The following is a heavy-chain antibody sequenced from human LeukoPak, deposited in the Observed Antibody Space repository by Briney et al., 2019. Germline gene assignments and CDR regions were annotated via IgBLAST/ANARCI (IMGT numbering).Heavy chain of an antibody. V-gene: IGHV3-43*01. J-gene: IGHJ4*02. CDR2: ISWGGGST. CDR3: ARDPTVRGRRWYYFDY. CDR1: GFTFDDYT. Sequence: GGSLRLSCAASGFTFDDYTMHWVRQTPGKGLEWVSIISWGGGSTYYADSVKGRFTISRDNSKNSLYLQMNSLRAEDTAVYYCARDPTVRGRRWYYFDYWGQGTLVTVSS. D-gene: IGHD3-10*01.